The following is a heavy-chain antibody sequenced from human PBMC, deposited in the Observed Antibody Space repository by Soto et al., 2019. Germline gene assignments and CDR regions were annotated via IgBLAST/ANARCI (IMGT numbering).Heavy chain of an antibody. CDR2: TRNKANSYTT. CDR1: GLTFSDHY. J-gene: IGHJ4*02. CDR3: VRVRGGDTYHFDY. D-gene: IGHD3-10*01. Sequence: PGGSLRLSCAASGLTFSDHYMDWVRQSPGKGLEWVGRTRNKANSYTTEYAASVKGRFTISRDDSKNSLYLQMNSLKTDDTAVYYCVRVRGGDTYHFDYWGQGTLVTVSS. V-gene: IGHV3-72*01.